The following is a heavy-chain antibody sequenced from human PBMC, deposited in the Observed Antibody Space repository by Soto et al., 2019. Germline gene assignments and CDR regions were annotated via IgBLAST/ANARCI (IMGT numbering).Heavy chain of an antibody. Sequence: GGSLRLSCAASGFTFSSYAMSWVRQAPGKGLEWVSAISGSGGSTYYADSVKGRFTISRDKSKNTLYLQMNSLRAEDAAVYYCAKDHPGIVGAAYYFDYWGQGTLVTVSS. CDR2: ISGSGGST. CDR3: AKDHPGIVGAAYYFDY. D-gene: IGHD1-26*01. V-gene: IGHV3-23*01. J-gene: IGHJ4*02. CDR1: GFTFSSYA.